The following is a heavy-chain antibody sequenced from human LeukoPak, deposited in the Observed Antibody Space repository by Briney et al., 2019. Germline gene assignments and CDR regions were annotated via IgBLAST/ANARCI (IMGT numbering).Heavy chain of an antibody. Sequence: ASVKVSCKASGYTFTSYYMHWVRQAPGQGLEWMGIINPSGGSTGYAQKFQGRVTMTRDTSTSTVYMELSSLRPEDTAVYYCARGIAVAESSPLRFDYWGQGTLVTVSS. CDR2: INPSGGST. CDR1: GYTFTSYY. CDR3: ARGIAVAESSPLRFDY. J-gene: IGHJ4*02. V-gene: IGHV1-46*01. D-gene: IGHD6-19*01.